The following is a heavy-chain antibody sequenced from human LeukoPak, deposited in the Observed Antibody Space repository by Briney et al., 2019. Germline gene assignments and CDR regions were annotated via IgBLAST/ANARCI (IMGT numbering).Heavy chain of an antibody. V-gene: IGHV4-39*07. CDR2: IYHSGST. CDR1: GGSISSSSYY. D-gene: IGHD3-9*01. J-gene: IGHJ4*02. CDR3: SSYDILTGYFDLDY. Sequence: PSQTLSLTCSVSGGSISSSSYYWGWIRQPPGKGLEWIGEIYHSGSTDYNPSLKSRVTISVDKSKNQFSLKLSSVTAADTAVYYCSSYDILTGYFDLDYWGQGTLVTVSS.